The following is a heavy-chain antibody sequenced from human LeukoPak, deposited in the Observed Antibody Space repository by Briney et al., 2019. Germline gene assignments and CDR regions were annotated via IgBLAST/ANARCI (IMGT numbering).Heavy chain of an antibody. CDR3: AKTSLLSLVVHGP. V-gene: IGHV3-30*18. CDR2: ISYDGGSK. Sequence: PGGSLRLSCAASGFTFSNYGLHWVRQAPGKGLEWVAVISYDGGSKYYTDSVKGRFTIPRDNSKNTLYLQMNSLRAEDTAVYYCAKTSLLSLVVHGPWGQGTLVTVSS. D-gene: IGHD3-16*01. J-gene: IGHJ5*02. CDR1: GFTFSNYG.